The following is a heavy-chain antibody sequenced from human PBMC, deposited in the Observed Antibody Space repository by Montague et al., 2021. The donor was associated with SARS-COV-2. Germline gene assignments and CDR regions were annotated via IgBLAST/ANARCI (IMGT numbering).Heavy chain of an antibody. CDR3: SRGYDYVWGIYGYTYYFDY. J-gene: IGHJ4*02. Sequence: SETLSLTCAVYGGSFSDYYWSWIRQPPGKGLEWIGKINHSGSTNYNPSLKRRVTISVDTSKNQFSLNLSSVTAADTAVYYCSRGYDYVWGIYGYTYYFDYWGQGTLVTVSS. V-gene: IGHV4-34*01. D-gene: IGHD3-16*01. CDR1: GGSFSDYY. CDR2: INHSGST.